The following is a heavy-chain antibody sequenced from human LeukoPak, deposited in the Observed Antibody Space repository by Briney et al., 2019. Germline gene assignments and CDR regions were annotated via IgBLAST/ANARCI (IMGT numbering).Heavy chain of an antibody. Sequence: SQTLSLTCTVSGGSISSGGYYWSWIRQHPGKGLEWIGYIYYSGSTYYNPSLKSRVTISVDTSKNQFSLKLSSVTAADTAVYYCARGPQGPSYYYYGMDVWGQGTTVTVSS. CDR3: ARGPQGPSYYYYGMDV. J-gene: IGHJ6*02. CDR2: IYYSGST. CDR1: GGSISSGGYY. V-gene: IGHV4-31*03.